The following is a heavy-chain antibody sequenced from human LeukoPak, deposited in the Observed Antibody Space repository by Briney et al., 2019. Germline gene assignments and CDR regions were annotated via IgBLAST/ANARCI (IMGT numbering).Heavy chain of an antibody. Sequence: GGSLRLSCAASGFTFSSYAMSWVRQAPGRGLEWVSGISGSGGSTYYADSVKGRFTISRDNSKNTLYLQMNNLRAEDTAVYYCVRTSNFDSWGQGTLVTVSS. J-gene: IGHJ4*02. CDR3: VRTSNFDS. CDR1: GFTFSSYA. D-gene: IGHD1/OR15-1a*01. CDR2: ISGSGGST. V-gene: IGHV3-23*01.